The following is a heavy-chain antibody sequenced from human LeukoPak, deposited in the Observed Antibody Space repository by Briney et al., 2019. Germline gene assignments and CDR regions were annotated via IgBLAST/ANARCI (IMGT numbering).Heavy chain of an antibody. CDR1: GFTFSSYS. V-gene: IGHV3-15*01. CDR3: TVYSLSGAFDM. Sequence: GGSLRLSCAASGFTFSSYSMNWVRQAPGKGLEWVGRIKSKADGGTITYAASAKDRFVISRDDLKSALYLQMNGLNTDDTAIYYCTVYSLSGAFDMWGQGTMVTVSS. D-gene: IGHD4-11*01. J-gene: IGHJ3*02. CDR2: IKSKADGGTI.